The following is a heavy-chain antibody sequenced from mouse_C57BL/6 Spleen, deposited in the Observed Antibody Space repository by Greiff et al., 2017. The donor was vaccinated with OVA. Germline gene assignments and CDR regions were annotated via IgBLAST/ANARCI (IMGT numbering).Heavy chain of an antibody. J-gene: IGHJ4*01. V-gene: IGHV3-1*01. CDR1: GYSITSGYD. CDR2: ISYSGST. D-gene: IGHD2-4*01. Sequence: DVKLVESGPGMVKPSQSLSLTCTVTGYSITSGYDWHWIRHFPGNKLEWMGYISYSGSTNYNPSLKSRISITHDTSKNHFFLKLNSVTTEDTATYYCARGDYDDYAMDYWGQGTSVTVSS. CDR3: ARGDYDDYAMDY.